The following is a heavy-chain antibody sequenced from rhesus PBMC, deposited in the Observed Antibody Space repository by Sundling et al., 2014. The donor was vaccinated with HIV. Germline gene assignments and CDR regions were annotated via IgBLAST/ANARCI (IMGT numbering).Heavy chain of an antibody. D-gene: IGHD1-1*01. Sequence: QVQLQESGPGLVKPSETLSLTCAVSGGSINNNYWSWIRQSPGKGLEWIGRISGSGGSTSDNPSLKSRVTISKDTSKNQFSLKLSSVTDADTAVYFCARAKGWNYPFDSWGQGVLVTVSS. CDR2: ISGSGGST. V-gene: IGHV4-147*01. J-gene: IGHJ4*01. CDR3: ARAKGWNYPFDS. CDR1: GGSINNNY.